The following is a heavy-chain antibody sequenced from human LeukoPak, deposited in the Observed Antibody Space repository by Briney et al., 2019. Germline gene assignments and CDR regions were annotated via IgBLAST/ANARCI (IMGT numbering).Heavy chain of an antibody. CDR2: IRSKAYGGTT. V-gene: IGHV3-49*03. Sequence: GGSLRLSCTASGFTFGDYAMSWFRQAPGKGLEWVGFIRSKAYGGTTEYAASVKGRFTISRDNSKSVAYLQMNSLKTVDTDEDYCTRGGSSSSWRYFDSWGQGTLVTVSS. CDR3: TRGGSSSSWRYFDS. D-gene: IGHD6-13*01. CDR1: GFTFGDYA. J-gene: IGHJ4*02.